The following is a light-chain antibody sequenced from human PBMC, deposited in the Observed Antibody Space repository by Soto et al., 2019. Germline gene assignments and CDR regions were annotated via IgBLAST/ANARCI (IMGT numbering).Light chain of an antibody. J-gene: IGLJ1*01. Sequence: QSVLTQPASVSGSPGQSITISCTGTNSDIGSYNVVSWYEQHPGKAPKLIIYEVTKRPSGVSNRFSGSKSGNTASLKISGLQTEDEADYYCCSYAGNNVFVFGTGTKVTVL. CDR1: NSDIGSYNV. CDR3: CSYAGNNVFV. CDR2: EVT. V-gene: IGLV2-23*02.